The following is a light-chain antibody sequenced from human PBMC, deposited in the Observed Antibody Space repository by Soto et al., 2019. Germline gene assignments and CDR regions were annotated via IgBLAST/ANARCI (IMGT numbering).Light chain of an antibody. CDR3: QQYNNWPLT. V-gene: IGKV3-15*01. J-gene: IGKJ4*01. Sequence: EIVLTQSPGTLSLSPGDRSTLSCSASQTVTGNYLAWYHQKPGQAPRLLIYGASTRATGMPARFSGSGSGTEFTLTISSLQSEDFAVYYCQQYNNWPLTFGGGTKVDIK. CDR2: GAS. CDR1: QTVTGN.